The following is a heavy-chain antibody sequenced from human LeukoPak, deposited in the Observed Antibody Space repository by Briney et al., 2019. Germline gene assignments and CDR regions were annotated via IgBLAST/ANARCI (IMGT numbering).Heavy chain of an antibody. CDR3: ARGLILVVVVPAAMDAFDI. CDR2: INPNSGGT. V-gene: IGHV1-2*02. J-gene: IGHJ3*02. CDR1: GYTFTGYY. D-gene: IGHD2-2*01. Sequence: GASVKVSCKASGYTFTGYYMHWVRQAPGQGLEWMGWINPNSGGTNYAQKFQGRVTMTRDTSISTAYMELSRLRSDDTAVYYCARGLILVVVVPAAMDAFDIWGQGTMVTVSS.